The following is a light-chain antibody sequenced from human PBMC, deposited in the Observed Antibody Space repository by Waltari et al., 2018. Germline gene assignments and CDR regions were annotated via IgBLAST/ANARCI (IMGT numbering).Light chain of an antibody. V-gene: IGKV3-15*01. CDR2: GAA. Sequence: EIVMTQSPATLSVSPGERAILSCRASQSVTTNLAWYQQKPGQAPRLLIYGAATRATDIPARFSGSASGTEFTLTISSLQSEDFAVYYCHQYNDAPPFNFGQVTKLEIK. CDR1: QSVTTN. CDR3: HQYNDAPPFN. J-gene: IGKJ2*01.